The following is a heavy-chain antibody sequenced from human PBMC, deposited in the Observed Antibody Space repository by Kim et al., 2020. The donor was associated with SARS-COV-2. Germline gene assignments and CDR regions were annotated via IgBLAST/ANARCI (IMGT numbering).Heavy chain of an antibody. Sequence: SETLSLTCAVYGGSFSGYYWSWIRQPPGKGLEWIGEINHSGSTNYNPSLKSRVTISVDTSKNQFSLKLSSVTAADTAVYYCARGRIWRYDILTGYYKRHFDYWGQGTLVTVSS. J-gene: IGHJ4*02. CDR2: INHSGST. CDR3: ARGRIWRYDILTGYYKRHFDY. V-gene: IGHV4-34*01. CDR1: GGSFSGYY. D-gene: IGHD3-9*01.